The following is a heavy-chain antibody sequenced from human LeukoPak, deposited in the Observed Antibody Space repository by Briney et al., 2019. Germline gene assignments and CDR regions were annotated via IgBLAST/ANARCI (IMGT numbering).Heavy chain of an antibody. CDR1: GGTFSSYA. Sequence: SVKVSCKASGGTFSSYAISWVRQAPGQGLEWMGGIIPIFGTANYAQKFQGRVTITTDESTSTAYMELSSLRSEDTAVYYCAREGFRESSGYMDVWGKGTTVTVS. CDR3: AREGFRESSGYMDV. V-gene: IGHV1-69*05. J-gene: IGHJ6*03. CDR2: IIPIFGTA. D-gene: IGHD3-10*01.